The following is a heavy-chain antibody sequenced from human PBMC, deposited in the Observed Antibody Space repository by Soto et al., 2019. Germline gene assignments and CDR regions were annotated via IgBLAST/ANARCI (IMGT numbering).Heavy chain of an antibody. J-gene: IGHJ6*02. V-gene: IGHV2-5*02. CDR1: GFSLSTSGVG. CDR3: IQSRCGGDCLQSYASHYYYGMDV. CDR2: IYWDDDK. Sequence: QITLKESGPTLVKPTQTLTLTCTFSGFSLSTSGVGVGWIRQPPGKALEWLALIYWDDDKRYSPSLRSRLTINKDTSKNQVVLTMPNMDTVDTATYYCIQSRCGGDCLQSYASHYYYGMDVWGQGTTVTFSS. D-gene: IGHD2-21*02.